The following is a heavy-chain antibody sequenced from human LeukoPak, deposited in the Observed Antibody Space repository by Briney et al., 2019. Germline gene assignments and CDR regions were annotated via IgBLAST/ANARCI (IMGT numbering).Heavy chain of an antibody. CDR1: GGSFSGYY. CDR2: INHSGST. Sequence: SETLSLTCAVYGGSFSGYYWSWIRQPPGKGLEWIGEINHSGSTNYNPSLKSRVTISVDTSKNQFSLKLSSVTAADTAVHYCARGKYSSGWYHNWFDPWGQGTLVTVSS. CDR3: ARGKYSSGWYHNWFDP. D-gene: IGHD6-19*01. V-gene: IGHV4-34*01. J-gene: IGHJ5*02.